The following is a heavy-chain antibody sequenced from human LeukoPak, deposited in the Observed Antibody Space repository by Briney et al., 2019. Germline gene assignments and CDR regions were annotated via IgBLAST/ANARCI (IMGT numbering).Heavy chain of an antibody. D-gene: IGHD4-17*01. V-gene: IGHV4-61*08. CDR3: ARSSTVVTFDY. CDR1: GGSISSGDYY. J-gene: IGHJ4*02. CDR2: IYYSGST. Sequence: PSETLSLTCTVSGGSISSGDYYWSWIRQPPGKGLEWIGYIYYSGSTNYNPSLKSRVTISVDTSKNQSSLKLSSVTAADTAVYYCARSSTVVTFDYWGQGTLVTVSS.